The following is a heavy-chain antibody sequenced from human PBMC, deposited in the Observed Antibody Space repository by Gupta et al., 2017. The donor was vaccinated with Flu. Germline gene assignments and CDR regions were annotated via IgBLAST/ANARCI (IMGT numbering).Heavy chain of an antibody. V-gene: IGHV2-5*02. D-gene: IGHD3-22*01. CDR2: IYWDDDK. Sequence: QITLKESGPTLMKPTQTLTLTCTFSGSSLSTVGVGVGWIRQPPGKALEWLAVIYWDDDKRYSSSLNSRLTITKDTSRNQVVLTMTNVDPVDSAAYFCARLYYYDMSGYSRAFDYWGQGTQVTVSS. CDR3: ARLYYYDMSGYSRAFDY. CDR1: GSSLSTVGVG. J-gene: IGHJ4*02.